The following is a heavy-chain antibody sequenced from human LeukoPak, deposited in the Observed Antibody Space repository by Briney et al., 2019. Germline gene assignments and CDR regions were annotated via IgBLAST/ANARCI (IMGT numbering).Heavy chain of an antibody. CDR2: IYHSGST. V-gene: IGHV4-30-2*01. Sequence: SETLSLTCAVSGGSISSGGYSWSWTRQPPGKGLEWIGYIYHSGSTYYNPSLKSRVTISVDRSKNQFSLKLSSVTAADTAIYYCASDEITGGFGAFDIWGQGTMVTVSS. J-gene: IGHJ3*02. D-gene: IGHD1-20*01. CDR3: ASDEITGGFGAFDI. CDR1: GGSISSGGYS.